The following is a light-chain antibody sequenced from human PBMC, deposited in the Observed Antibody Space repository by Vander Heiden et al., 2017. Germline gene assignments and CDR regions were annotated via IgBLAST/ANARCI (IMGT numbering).Light chain of an antibody. V-gene: IGKV1-39*01. Sequence: DIQMTQSPSSLSASVGDRVTITCRASQSISSYLNWYQQKPGKAPKLLIYAASSLQSRVPSTFSRRASATDFTLTISRLQPEDFTTYYFQQSDSTPHTFGPGTKVDIK. CDR3: QQSDSTPHT. CDR1: QSISSY. J-gene: IGKJ3*01. CDR2: AAS.